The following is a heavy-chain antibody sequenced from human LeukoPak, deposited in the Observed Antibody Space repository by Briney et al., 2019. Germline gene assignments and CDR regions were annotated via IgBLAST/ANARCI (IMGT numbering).Heavy chain of an antibody. V-gene: IGHV1-69*13. D-gene: IGHD3-22*01. CDR3: ARVVDYYDSSGYYPYYFDY. Sequence: ASVKVSCKASGGTFSSYAISWVRQAPGQGLEWMGGIIPIFGTANYAQKFQGRVTITADESTSTAYMEPSSLRSEDTAVYYCARVVDYYDSSGYYPYYFDYWGQGTLVTVSS. CDR2: IIPIFGTA. CDR1: GGTFSSYA. J-gene: IGHJ4*02.